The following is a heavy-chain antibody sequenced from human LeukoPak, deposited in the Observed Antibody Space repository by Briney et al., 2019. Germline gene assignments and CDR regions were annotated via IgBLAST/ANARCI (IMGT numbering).Heavy chain of an antibody. J-gene: IGHJ4*02. V-gene: IGHV3-74*01. CDR1: GFTFSSYW. CDR3: ARTARGLYFDY. CDR2: INTDGSST. D-gene: IGHD3-10*01. Sequence: SGGSLRLSCAASGFTFSSYWMHWVRQAPGKGLVWVSRINTDGSSTSYADSVKGRFTISRDNAKNTLYLQMNSLSAEDTAVYYCARTARGLYFDYWGQGTLVTVSS.